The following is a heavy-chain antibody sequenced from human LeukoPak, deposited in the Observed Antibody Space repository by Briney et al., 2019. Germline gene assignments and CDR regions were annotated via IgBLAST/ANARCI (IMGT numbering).Heavy chain of an antibody. J-gene: IGHJ5*02. Sequence: PRGALRLSCAASGFTFSRYAMSWARQAPGKGLEWASAISGSGGSTYYADSVKGRFTISRDNSKNTLYLQMNSLRAEDTAVYYCAKDDYYGSGSYYKIPFDPWGQGTLVTVSS. CDR3: AKDDYYGSGSYYKIPFDP. V-gene: IGHV3-23*01. CDR1: GFTFSRYA. CDR2: ISGSGGST. D-gene: IGHD3-10*01.